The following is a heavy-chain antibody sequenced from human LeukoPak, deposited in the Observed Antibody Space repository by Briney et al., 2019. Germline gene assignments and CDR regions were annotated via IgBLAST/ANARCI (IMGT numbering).Heavy chain of an antibody. CDR1: GFTFSNYN. J-gene: IGHJ4*02. V-gene: IGHV3-48*02. CDR3: ARGDHGSYFFDTSGLYYFDY. CDR2: INTSYSVI. Sequence: GGSLRLSCAASGFTFSNYNIYWGRQAPPKGLWLVSYINTSYSVIYYEDFVKGRFPISSDNAKKSLFLQMNSSRDEDTAVYYCARGDHGSYFFDTSGLYYFDYWGQGTLVTVSS. D-gene: IGHD3-22*01.